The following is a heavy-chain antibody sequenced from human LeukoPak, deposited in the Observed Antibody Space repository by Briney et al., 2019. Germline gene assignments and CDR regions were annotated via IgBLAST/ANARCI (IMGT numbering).Heavy chain of an antibody. Sequence: PGGSLRLSCAASGFTFSSYNMNWVRQAPGKGLEWVSSISSSSSYIYYADSVKGRFTISRDNAKNSLYLQMNSLRAEDTAVYYCASVHYYDSSGYYAWGQGTLVTVSS. J-gene: IGHJ5*02. CDR3: ASVHYYDSSGYYA. CDR1: GFTFSSYN. D-gene: IGHD3-22*01. CDR2: ISSSSSYI. V-gene: IGHV3-21*01.